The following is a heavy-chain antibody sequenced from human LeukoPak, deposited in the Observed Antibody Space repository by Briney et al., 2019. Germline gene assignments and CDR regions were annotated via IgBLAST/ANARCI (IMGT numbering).Heavy chain of an antibody. CDR1: GFTFSSYE. CDR3: AELGITMIGGV. V-gene: IGHV3-48*03. Sequence: PGGSLRLSCAASGFTFSSYEMNWVRQAPGKGLEWVSYISSAGSTIYYADSVKGRFTISRDNAKNSLYLQMNSLRAEDTAVYYCAELGITMIGGVWGKGTTVTISS. J-gene: IGHJ6*04. CDR2: ISSAGSTI. D-gene: IGHD3-10*02.